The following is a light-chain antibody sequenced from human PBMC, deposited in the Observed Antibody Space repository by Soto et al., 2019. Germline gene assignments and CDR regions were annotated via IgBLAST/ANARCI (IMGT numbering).Light chain of an antibody. CDR2: DVT. V-gene: IGLV2-14*01. CDR3: CSYTTSSTWV. J-gene: IGLJ3*02. Sequence: QSALTQPASVSGSPGQSITISCTGTNSDVGSYDYVSWYQQHPGKVPKLIIYDVTYRPSGVSYRFSGSKSGNTASLTISGLQAEDEADYYCCSYTTSSTWVFGGGTTLTVL. CDR1: NSDVGSYDY.